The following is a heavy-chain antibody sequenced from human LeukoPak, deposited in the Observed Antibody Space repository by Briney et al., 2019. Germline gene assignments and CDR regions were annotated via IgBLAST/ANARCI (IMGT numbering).Heavy chain of an antibody. CDR3: ARGATYAYYQDY. Sequence: GGSLRLSCAASGFTFSTYAMSWVRQAPGKGLEWVSAISGSGGSTYYADSVKGRFTISRDNSKNMLYLQMNSLRAEDTAVYYCARGATYAYYQDYWGQGTLVTVSS. CDR2: ISGSGGST. CDR1: GFTFSTYA. D-gene: IGHD1-26*01. J-gene: IGHJ4*02. V-gene: IGHV3-23*01.